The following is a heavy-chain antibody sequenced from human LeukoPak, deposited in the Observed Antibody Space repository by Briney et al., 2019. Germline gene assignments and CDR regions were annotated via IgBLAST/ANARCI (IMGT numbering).Heavy chain of an antibody. D-gene: IGHD3-9*01. CDR3: ARGVGPYYDILTGYYNFVGGANYMDV. Sequence: ASVKVSCKASGGTFSSYAISWVRQAPGQGLEWMGWINPNSGGTNYAQKFQGRVTMTRDTSISTAYMELSRLRSDDTAVYYCARGVGPYYDILTGYYNFVGGANYMDVWGKGTTVTVSS. J-gene: IGHJ6*03. CDR1: GGTFSSYA. CDR2: INPNSGGT. V-gene: IGHV1-2*02.